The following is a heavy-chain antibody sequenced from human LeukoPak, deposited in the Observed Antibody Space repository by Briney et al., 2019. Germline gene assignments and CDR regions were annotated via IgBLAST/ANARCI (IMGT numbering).Heavy chain of an antibody. J-gene: IGHJ4*02. CDR3: ARGGRYCGGDCYSSDY. D-gene: IGHD2-21*02. CDR1: GGSISSYY. Sequence: PSETLSLTCTVSGGSISSYYWSWIRQPPGKGLEWIGYIYYSGSTNYNPSLKSRVTISVDTSKNQFSLKLSSVTAADTAVYYCARGGRYCGGDCYSSDYWGQGTLVTVSS. V-gene: IGHV4-59*01. CDR2: IYYSGST.